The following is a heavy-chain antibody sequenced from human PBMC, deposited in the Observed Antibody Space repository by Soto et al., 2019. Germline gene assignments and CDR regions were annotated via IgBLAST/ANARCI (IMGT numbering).Heavy chain of an antibody. J-gene: IGHJ6*02. CDR1: GFTFSNYV. Sequence: PGGSLRLSCAASGFTFSNYVMSWVRQAPGKGLEWVSSISGSGDNIYYADSVKGRFTISRDNSKNTLYLQMNSLRAEDTAVYYCASRNMVRGVSYYGMDGPGQGTTVTVSS. D-gene: IGHD3-10*01. CDR2: ISGSGDNI. CDR3: ASRNMVRGVSYYGMDG. V-gene: IGHV3-23*01.